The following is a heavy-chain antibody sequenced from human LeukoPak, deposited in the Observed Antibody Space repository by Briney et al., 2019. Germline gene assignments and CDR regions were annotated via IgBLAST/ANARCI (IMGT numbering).Heavy chain of an antibody. CDR1: GFTFSSYA. CDR2: ISNSDYST. D-gene: IGHD2-2*01. V-gene: IGHV3-23*01. CDR3: AKVARDAAHYYYYMDV. J-gene: IGHJ6*03. Sequence: GGSLRLSCAASGFTFSSYAMSWVRQAPGKGLEWVSTISNSDYSTYYADSVKGRFTISRANSENTLYLQMNNLRAEDTAVYYCAKVARDAAHYYYYMDVWGKGTTVTVSS.